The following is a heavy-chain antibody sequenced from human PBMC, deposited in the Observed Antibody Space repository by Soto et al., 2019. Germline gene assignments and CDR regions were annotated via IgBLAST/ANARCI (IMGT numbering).Heavy chain of an antibody. CDR3: ATRITVFGLLIPPFDP. D-gene: IGHD3-3*01. Sequence: PSETLSLTCAVYGGSVNGYYWNWIRQPPGKGLEWIGEINHTGGTLYNPSLKSRVTMSVDTSKNQFSLRLSSVTAADTAIYYCATRITVFGLLIPPFDPRGQGTQVTVSS. V-gene: IGHV4-34*01. CDR2: INHTGGT. J-gene: IGHJ5*02. CDR1: GGSVNGYY.